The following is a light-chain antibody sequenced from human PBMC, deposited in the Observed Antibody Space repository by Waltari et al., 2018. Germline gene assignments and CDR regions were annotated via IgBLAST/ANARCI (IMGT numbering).Light chain of an antibody. J-gene: IGKJ1*01. Sequence: EIVLTQSPGTLSLSPGERATLSCRASQSVGRCLAWYQQKPGQAPRLLIYGASTRATGIPDRFSGSVSGTDFSLIISRLEPEDFAVYFCQKYEALPATFGQGTKVEIK. CDR2: GAS. CDR3: QKYEALPAT. V-gene: IGKV3-20*01. CDR1: QSVGRC.